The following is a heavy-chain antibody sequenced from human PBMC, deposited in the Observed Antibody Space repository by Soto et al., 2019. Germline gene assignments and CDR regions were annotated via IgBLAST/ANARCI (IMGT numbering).Heavy chain of an antibody. D-gene: IGHD2-2*01. CDR2: IYYSGST. J-gene: IGHJ3*02. V-gene: IGHV4-31*03. CDR3: TRYCSSTSCYSYDAFDI. Sequence: SETLSLTCTVSGGSISSGGYYWSWIRQHPGKGPEWIGYIYYSGSTYYNPSLKSRVTISVDTSKNQFSLKLSSVTAADTAVYYCTRYCSSTSCYSYDAFDIWGQGTMVT. CDR1: GGSISSGGYY.